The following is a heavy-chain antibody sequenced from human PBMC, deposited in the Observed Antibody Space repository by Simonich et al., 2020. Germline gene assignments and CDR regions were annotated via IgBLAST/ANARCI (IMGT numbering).Heavy chain of an antibody. CDR1: GFTFSSYW. D-gene: IGHD7-27*01. J-gene: IGHJ6*03. V-gene: IGHV3-7*01. CDR2: IKQDGSEK. CDR3: ARDGLGTAYYYYMDV. Sequence: EVQLVEFGGGLVQPGGSLRLSCAASGFTFSSYWMSWVRQAPGKGLEWVANIKQDGSEKYYVDSVKGRFTISRDNAKNSRYLQMNSLRAEDTAVYYCARDGLGTAYYYYMDVWGKGTTVTVSS.